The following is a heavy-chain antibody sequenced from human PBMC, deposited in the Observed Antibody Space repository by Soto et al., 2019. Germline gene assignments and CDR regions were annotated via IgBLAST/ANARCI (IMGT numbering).Heavy chain of an antibody. CDR3: ARGGGFCGGDCYKGGVDY. Sequence: QVQLVESGGGVVQPGRSLGLSCEVSGFTFSPYTMHWVRQGPGKGLEWVAVISYDGSNKYYAASVKGRFTISRDNSKNTLYLQMNSLRPEDTSVYYCARGGGFCGGDCYKGGVDYWGQGTLVTGSS. CDR2: ISYDGSNK. J-gene: IGHJ4*02. CDR1: GFTFSPYT. D-gene: IGHD2-21*02. V-gene: IGHV3-30-3*01.